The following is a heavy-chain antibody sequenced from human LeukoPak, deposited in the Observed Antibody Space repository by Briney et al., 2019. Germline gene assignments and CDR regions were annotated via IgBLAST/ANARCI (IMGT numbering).Heavy chain of an antibody. J-gene: IGHJ4*02. CDR1: GFTFSSYW. CDR2: IKQDGSEE. D-gene: IGHD1-26*01. V-gene: IGHV3-7*03. Sequence: GGSLRLSCAASGFTFSSYWMSWVRQAPGKGLEWVANIKQDGSEEYYVDSVKGRFTISRDNAKNSLYLQMNGLRAEDTAVYYCASSIVGATKKDYWGQGTLVTVSS. CDR3: ASSIVGATKKDY.